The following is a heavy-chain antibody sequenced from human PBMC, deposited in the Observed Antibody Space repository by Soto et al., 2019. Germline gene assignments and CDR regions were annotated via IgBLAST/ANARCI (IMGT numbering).Heavy chain of an antibody. D-gene: IGHD1-26*01. CDR1: GFTFSSHG. J-gene: IGHJ6*02. CDR2: IWYDGSNQ. V-gene: IGHV3-33*01. CDR3: AREYSGYGMDV. Sequence: QVQLVESGGGVVQPGRSLRLSCAASGFTFSSHGMHWVRQAPGKGLEWVAVIWYDGSNQYSVDSVKGRFTISRDKSKNTLYLQMNSLRVEDTAVYYCAREYSGYGMDVWGQGTTVTV.